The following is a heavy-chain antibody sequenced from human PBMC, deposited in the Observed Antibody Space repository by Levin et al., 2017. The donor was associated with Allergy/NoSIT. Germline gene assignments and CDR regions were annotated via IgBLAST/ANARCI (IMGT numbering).Heavy chain of an antibody. CDR1: GGSFSGYF. D-gene: IGHD6-6*01. J-gene: IGHJ4*02. V-gene: IGHV4-34*01. CDR2: INHSGST. CDR3: ARRGKDSSSSWLFDY. Sequence: SETLSLTCAVYGGSFSGYFWTWIRQPPGKGLEWFGEINHSGSTNYNPSLKSRVTISVDTSKNQFSLKLSSLTAADTAVYYCARRGKDSSSSWLFDYWGQGTLVTVSS.